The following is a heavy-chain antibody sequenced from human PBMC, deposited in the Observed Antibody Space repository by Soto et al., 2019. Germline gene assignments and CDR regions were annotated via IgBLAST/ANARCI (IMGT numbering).Heavy chain of an antibody. CDR2: ISGSGGST. D-gene: IGHD3-22*01. V-gene: IGHV3-23*01. CDR3: AREIYYDSSGYPDY. Sequence: PGGSLRLSCAASGFTFSSYAMSWVRQAPGKGLEWVSAISGSGGSTYYADSVKGRFTISRDNAENSLYLQMNSLRAEDTAVYYCAREIYYDSSGYPDYWGQGTLVTVSS. J-gene: IGHJ4*02. CDR1: GFTFSSYA.